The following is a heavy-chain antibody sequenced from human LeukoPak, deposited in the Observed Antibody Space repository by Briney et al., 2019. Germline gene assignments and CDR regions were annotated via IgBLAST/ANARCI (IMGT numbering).Heavy chain of an antibody. V-gene: IGHV3-23*01. J-gene: IGHJ4*02. CDR3: AKQSYSSCYTALNF. CDR2: ISGSGDST. CDR1: GFTFSSCA. Sequence: GGSLRLSCAASGFTFSSCAMSWVRQAPGKGLEWVSAISGSGDSTYYADSVKGRFTISRDNSKNTLYLQTNSLRAEDTAVYYCAKQSYSSCYTALNFWGQGTLVTVSS. D-gene: IGHD6-19*01.